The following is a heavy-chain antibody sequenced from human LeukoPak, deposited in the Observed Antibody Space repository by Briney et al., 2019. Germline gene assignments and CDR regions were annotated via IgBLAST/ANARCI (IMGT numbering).Heavy chain of an antibody. V-gene: IGHV3-7*01. CDR3: TRDPLYGALDS. D-gene: IGHD4-17*01. CDR2: IQPDGSQG. Sequence: GGSLRLSCVASGFTFGSYWMTWVRQAPGKGLEWVANIQPDGSQGLYVDSVKGRFIISRDDAKKSLYLQMNSLRAEDTAVYYCTRDPLYGALDSWGQGTLVTVSS. J-gene: IGHJ4*02. CDR1: GFTFGSYW.